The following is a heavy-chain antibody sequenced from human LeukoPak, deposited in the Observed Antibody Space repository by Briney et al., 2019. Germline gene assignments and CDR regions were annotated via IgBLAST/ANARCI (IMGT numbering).Heavy chain of an antibody. CDR3: ASNHMVRGANWYFDL. CDR2: INPSGGST. J-gene: IGHJ2*01. D-gene: IGHD3-10*01. Sequence: ASXXVSCKASGYTFTSYYMHWVRQAPGQGLEWMGIINPSGGSTSYAQKFQGRVTMTRDTSTSTVYMQLSSLRSEDTAVYYCASNHMVRGANWYFDLWGRGTLVTVSS. V-gene: IGHV1-46*01. CDR1: GYTFTSYY.